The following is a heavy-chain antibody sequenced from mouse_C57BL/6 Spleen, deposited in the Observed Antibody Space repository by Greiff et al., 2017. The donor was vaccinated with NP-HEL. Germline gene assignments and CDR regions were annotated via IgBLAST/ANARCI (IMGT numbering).Heavy chain of an antibody. CDR1: GFNIKDYY. V-gene: IGHV14-2*01. D-gene: IGHD2-4*01. CDR2: IDPEDGET. J-gene: IGHJ1*03. Sequence: EVQRVESGAELVKPGASVKLSCTASGFNIKDYYMHWVKQRTEQGLEWIGRIDPEDGETKYAPKFQGKATITADTSSNTAYLQLSSLTSEDTAVYYCARLRLRPWYFDVWGTGTTVTVSS. CDR3: ARLRLRPWYFDV.